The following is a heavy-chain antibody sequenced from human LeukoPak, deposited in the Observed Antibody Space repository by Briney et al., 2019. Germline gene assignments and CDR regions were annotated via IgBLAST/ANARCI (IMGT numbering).Heavy chain of an antibody. CDR1: GDSIRKYY. J-gene: IGHJ4*02. CDR2: LYYSGTT. V-gene: IGHV4-59*03. CDR3: GGAYYDLFRGVRHEVDY. Sequence: PSETLSLTCGVSGDSIRKYYWTWIWQPPGKGLEWIGQLYYSGTTNYNPSLKNRVIISVDTSKNQVSLTLNSATAADTAVYFCGGAYYDLFRGVRHEVDYWGQGTQVTVSS. D-gene: IGHD3-9*01.